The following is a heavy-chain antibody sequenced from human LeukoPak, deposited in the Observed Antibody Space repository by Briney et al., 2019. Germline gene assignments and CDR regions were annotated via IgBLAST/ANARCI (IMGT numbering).Heavy chain of an antibody. CDR2: VYYSGNT. J-gene: IGHJ4*02. Sequence: SETLSLTCNVSGGSISTSSYYWGWIRQPPGKGPEWLGSVYYSGNTYYSPSLKSRATISVDTSKNQFSLKLSAVTAADTAVYYCARRGGSKIDYWGQGTLVTVSS. CDR3: ARRGGSKIDY. V-gene: IGHV4-39*01. D-gene: IGHD3-3*01. CDR1: GGSISTSSYY.